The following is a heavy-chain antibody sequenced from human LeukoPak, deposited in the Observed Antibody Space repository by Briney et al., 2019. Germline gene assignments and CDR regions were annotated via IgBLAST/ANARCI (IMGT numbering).Heavy chain of an antibody. CDR3: ATPISGSLTFDY. Sequence: ASVKVSCKASGYTFTSYYMHWVRQAPGQGLEWMGIINPSGGSTSYAQKFQGRVTMTRDMSTSTVYMELSSLRSEDTAVYYCATPISGSLTFDYWGQGTLVTVSS. D-gene: IGHD1-26*01. CDR1: GYTFTSYY. J-gene: IGHJ4*02. CDR2: INPSGGST. V-gene: IGHV1-46*01.